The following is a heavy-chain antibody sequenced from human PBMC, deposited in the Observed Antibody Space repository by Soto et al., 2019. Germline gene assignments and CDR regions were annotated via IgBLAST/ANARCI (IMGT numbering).Heavy chain of an antibody. CDR1: GFTFSSFA. Sequence: GGSLRLSCAASGFTFSSFAMTWVRQAPGKGLEWVSAISGSGGSTYYADSVKGRFTISRDNSKNTLYLQMNSLRAEDTAVYYCAKEVSRGYYYYYGMDVWGQGXTVTVSS. CDR3: AKEVSRGYYYYYGMDV. D-gene: IGHD6-25*01. J-gene: IGHJ6*02. V-gene: IGHV3-23*01. CDR2: ISGSGGST.